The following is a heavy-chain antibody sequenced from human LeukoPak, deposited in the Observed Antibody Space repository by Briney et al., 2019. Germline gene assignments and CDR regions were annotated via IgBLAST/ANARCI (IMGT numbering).Heavy chain of an antibody. D-gene: IGHD6-19*01. CDR2: INPNSGGT. CDR3: ARGMSSGWSFDY. V-gene: IGHV1-2*06. Sequence: ASVKVSCKASGYTFTGYYMHWVRQAPGQGLKWMGRINPNSGGTNYAQKFQGRVTMTRDTSISTAYMELSSLRSEDTAVYYCARGMSSGWSFDYWGQGTLVTVSS. J-gene: IGHJ4*02. CDR1: GYTFTGYY.